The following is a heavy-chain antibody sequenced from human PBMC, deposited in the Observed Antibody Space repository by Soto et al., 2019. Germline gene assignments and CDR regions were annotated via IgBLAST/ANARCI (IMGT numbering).Heavy chain of an antibody. CDR1: GYTFTSYG. J-gene: IGHJ6*02. Sequence: QVQLVQSGAEVKKPGASVKVSCKASGYTFTSYGISWVRQAPGQGLEWMGWISAYNGNTNYAQKLQVRVTMTTDTSTSTAYMELRSLRADDTAVYSGARSAEGFGYSSGWYVGGMDVWGQGTTVTVSS. CDR3: ARSAEGFGYSSGWYVGGMDV. V-gene: IGHV1-18*01. D-gene: IGHD6-19*01. CDR2: ISAYNGNT.